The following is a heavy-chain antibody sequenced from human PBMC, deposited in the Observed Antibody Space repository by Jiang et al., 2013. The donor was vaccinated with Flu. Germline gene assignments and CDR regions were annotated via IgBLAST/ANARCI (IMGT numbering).Heavy chain of an antibody. CDR1: GGSVQWLL. CDR3: ARGERAVAGAIDY. Sequence: GGSVQWLLLELDPPAPTGRGVEWIGEINHSGSTNYNPSLKSRVTISVDTSKNQFSLKLSSVTAADTAVYYCARGERAVAGAIDYWGQGTLVTVSS. J-gene: IGHJ4*02. V-gene: IGHV4-34*01. D-gene: IGHD6-19*01. CDR2: INHSGST.